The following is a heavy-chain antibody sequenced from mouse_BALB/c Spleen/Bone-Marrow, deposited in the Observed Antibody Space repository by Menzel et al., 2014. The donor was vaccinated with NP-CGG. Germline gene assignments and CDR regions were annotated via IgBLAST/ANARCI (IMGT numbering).Heavy chain of an antibody. D-gene: IGHD1-1*01. Sequence: QVQLQQSGGEVVKPGASVKLSCKTSGFTFSSCSISWLKQKPGQSLEWIAWIIGGTGATTYNQKLKGKAQLTVDPSSNTTNLQLSSLTTEDASIYYCARPLFCSGLAWFAYWGQGTLVTVSA. J-gene: IGHJ3*01. CDR1: GFTFSSCS. V-gene: IGHV1-84*02. CDR2: IIGGTGAT. CDR3: ARPLFCSGLAWFAY.